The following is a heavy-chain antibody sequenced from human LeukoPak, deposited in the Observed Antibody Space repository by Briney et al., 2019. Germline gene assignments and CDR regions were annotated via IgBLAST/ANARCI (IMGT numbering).Heavy chain of an antibody. D-gene: IGHD3-22*01. CDR2: ITSGSTTI. CDR1: GFTFSDFI. V-gene: IGHV3-48*02. CDR3: ARVPSCYYKDY. J-gene: IGHJ4*02. Sequence: GGSLKLSCAASGFTFSDFIMNRVRQAPGKGLEWISFITSGSTTIHYADSVKGRFTISRDNAKNSLYLQMNSLRDEDTAVYYCARVPSCYYKDYWGQGTLVTVSS.